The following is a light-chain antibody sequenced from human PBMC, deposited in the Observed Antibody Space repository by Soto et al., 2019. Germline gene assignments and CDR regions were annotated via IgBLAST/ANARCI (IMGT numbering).Light chain of an antibody. Sequence: QSALTQPPSASGSPGQSVTISCTGTSSDVGGYNYVSWYQQHPGKAPKLIIYEVSKRPSGVPNRFSGSKSGNTASLTVSGLQAEDEADYYCGSYAASNTYVFGTGTKLTVL. CDR3: GSYAASNTYV. CDR2: EVS. V-gene: IGLV2-8*01. J-gene: IGLJ1*01. CDR1: SSDVGGYNY.